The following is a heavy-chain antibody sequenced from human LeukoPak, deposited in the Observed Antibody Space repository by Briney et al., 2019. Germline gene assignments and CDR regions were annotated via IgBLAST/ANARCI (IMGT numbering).Heavy chain of an antibody. J-gene: IGHJ5*02. Sequence: SETLSLTCTVSGYSISSGYYWGWIRQPPGKGLEWIGSIYHSGSTYYNPSLKSRVTISVDTSKNQFSLQLSSVTAADTAVYYCARGASVITLFDPWGQGTLVTVSS. V-gene: IGHV4-38-2*02. CDR1: GYSISSGYY. CDR3: ARGASVITLFDP. D-gene: IGHD3-22*01. CDR2: IYHSGST.